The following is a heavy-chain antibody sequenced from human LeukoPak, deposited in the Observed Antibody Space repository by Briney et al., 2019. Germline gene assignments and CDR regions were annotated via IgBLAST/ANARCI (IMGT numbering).Heavy chain of an antibody. J-gene: IGHJ4*02. D-gene: IGHD3-10*01. CDR1: GFTFSNYA. Sequence: PGGSLGLSCAASGFTFSNYAMTWVRQAPGKGLEWVSGISGSGGSTYYADSVKGRFTISRDNSKNTLCLQMNSLRAEDTAVYYCAKDLSPLYYYGSGSSNSFDYWGQGTLVTVSS. CDR2: ISGSGGST. V-gene: IGHV3-23*01. CDR3: AKDLSPLYYYGSGSSNSFDY.